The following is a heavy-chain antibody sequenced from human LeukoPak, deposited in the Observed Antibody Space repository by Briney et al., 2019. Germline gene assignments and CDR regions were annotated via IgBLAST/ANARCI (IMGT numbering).Heavy chain of an antibody. CDR1: GLIVSTNY. Sequence: PGGSLRLSCTAAGLIVSTNYMSWVRQAPVKGLEWVSILYSGGTTYYVDSVKGRFTISRGNSRNTVYLQMNSLIVEDTAVYYCVRKDPRPHLGMDIWGQGTTVTVSS. J-gene: IGHJ6*02. V-gene: IGHV3-66*01. CDR3: VRKDPRPHLGMDI. CDR2: LYSGGTT.